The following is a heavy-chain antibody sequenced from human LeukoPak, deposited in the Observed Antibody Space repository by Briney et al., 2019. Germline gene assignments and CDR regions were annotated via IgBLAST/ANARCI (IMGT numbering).Heavy chain of an antibody. J-gene: IGHJ4*02. V-gene: IGHV4-59*08. Sequence: SETLSLTCSVSGGSISSYYWSWIRQPPGKGLEWIGYISYSGSTKYNPSLKSRVTISVDTSKNQVSLKVSSVTAADTAVYYCARLWSPMVEIDYWGQGTLVTVSS. CDR2: ISYSGST. D-gene: IGHD2-15*01. CDR1: GGSISSYY. CDR3: ARLWSPMVEIDY.